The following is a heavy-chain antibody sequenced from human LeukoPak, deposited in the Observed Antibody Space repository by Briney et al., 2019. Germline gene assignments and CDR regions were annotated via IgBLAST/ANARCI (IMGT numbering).Heavy chain of an antibody. D-gene: IGHD2-21*01. Sequence: GGSLRLSCAASGFPFSSYSMTWVRQAPGKGLEWVANIKPDGTTKFYVDSVKGRFTISRDNALNSLYLQMNSLRAEDTAIYYCARSIPYGTTGYWRSDSWGQGTLGTGSS. CDR1: GFPFSSYS. CDR3: ARSIPYGTTGYWRSDS. V-gene: IGHV3-7*03. CDR2: IKPDGTTK. J-gene: IGHJ4*02.